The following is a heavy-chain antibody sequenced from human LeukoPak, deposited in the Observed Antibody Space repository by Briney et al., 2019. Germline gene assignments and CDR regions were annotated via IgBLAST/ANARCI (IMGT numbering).Heavy chain of an antibody. D-gene: IGHD4-23*01. CDR3: ARVGTTVVTFDY. CDR2: IYYSGST. CDR1: GGSISSYY. Sequence: SETLSLTCTVSGGSISSYYWSWIRQPPGKGLEWIGYIYYSGSTNYNPSLKSQVTISVDTSKNQFSLKLSSVTAADTAVYYCARVGTTVVTFDYWGQGTLVTVSS. J-gene: IGHJ4*02. V-gene: IGHV4-59*01.